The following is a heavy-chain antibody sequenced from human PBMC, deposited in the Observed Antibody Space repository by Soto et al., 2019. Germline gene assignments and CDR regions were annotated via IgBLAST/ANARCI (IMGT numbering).Heavy chain of an antibody. D-gene: IGHD5-18*01. CDR2: ISGSGGST. CDR3: ACSAWLQSLLDY. J-gene: IGHJ4*02. Sequence: GSLRLSCAASGFTFSSYAMSWDRQAPGKGLERVSAISGSGGSTYYADSVKGRFTISRDNSKNTLYLQMNSLRADDTAVYYCACSAWLQSLLDYWGQGTLVTVSS. CDR1: GFTFSSYA. V-gene: IGHV3-23*01.